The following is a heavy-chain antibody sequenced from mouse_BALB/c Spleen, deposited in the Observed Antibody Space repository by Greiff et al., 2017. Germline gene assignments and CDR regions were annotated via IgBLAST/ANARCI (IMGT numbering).Heavy chain of an antibody. Sequence: EVQLKESGPGLVKPSQSLSLTCTVTGYSITSDYAWNWIRQFPGNKLEWMGYISYSGSTSYNPSLKSRISITRDTSKNQFFLQLNSVTTEDTATYYCARLRGYYAMDYWGQGTSVTVSS. D-gene: IGHD3-1*01. V-gene: IGHV3-2*02. CDR1: GYSITSDYA. CDR3: ARLRGYYAMDY. J-gene: IGHJ4*01. CDR2: ISYSGST.